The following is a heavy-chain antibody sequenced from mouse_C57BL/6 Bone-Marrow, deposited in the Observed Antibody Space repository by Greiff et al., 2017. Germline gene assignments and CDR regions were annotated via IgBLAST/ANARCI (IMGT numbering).Heavy chain of an antibody. J-gene: IGHJ3*01. CDR1: GFTFSDYY. CDR3: ARRGITKAWFAY. CDR2: ISNGGGST. V-gene: IGHV5-12*01. D-gene: IGHD1-1*01. Sequence: EVQVVESGGGLVQPGGSLKLSCAASGFTFSDYYMYWVRQTPEKRLEWVAYISNGGGSTYYPDTVKGRFTISRDNAKNTLYLQMSRLKSEDTAMYYCARRGITKAWFAYWGQGTLVTVSA.